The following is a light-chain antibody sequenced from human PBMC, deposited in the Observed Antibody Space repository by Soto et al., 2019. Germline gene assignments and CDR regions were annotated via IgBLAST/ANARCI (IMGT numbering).Light chain of an antibody. CDR3: QQFSSYPRT. V-gene: IGKV3-15*01. Sequence: EIVLTQSPATLSVSPGERATLSCRASQSVSSNLAWYQQKPGQAPRLLIHGASTRATGIPARFSGCGSGTEFTLTISSLQSEDFAVYYCQQFSSYPRTFGGGTKVDIK. CDR1: QSVSSN. CDR2: GAS. J-gene: IGKJ4*01.